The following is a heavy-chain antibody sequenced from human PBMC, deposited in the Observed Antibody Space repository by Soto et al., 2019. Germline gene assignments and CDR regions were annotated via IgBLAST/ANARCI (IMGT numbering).Heavy chain of an antibody. Sequence: ESLRLSCAVSGFTFSSYAMSWVRQAPGKGLEWVSAISGSGGSTYYADSVKGRFTISRDNSKNTLYLQMNSLRAEDTAVYYCAKSEYSSSPYYYYYGMDVWGQGTTVTVSS. D-gene: IGHD6-6*01. CDR2: ISGSGGST. CDR3: AKSEYSSSPYYYYYGMDV. J-gene: IGHJ6*02. V-gene: IGHV3-23*01. CDR1: GFTFSSYA.